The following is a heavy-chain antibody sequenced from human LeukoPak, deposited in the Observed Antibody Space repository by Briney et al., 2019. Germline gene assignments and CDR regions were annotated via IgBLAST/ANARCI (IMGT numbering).Heavy chain of an antibody. J-gene: IGHJ4*02. Sequence: PGGSLRLSCAASGFTFTSYGMHWVRQAPGKGLEWVGMVWYDGSHIKYADSGEGRFSISSDTPKTTLYLQMNSLSADDTSVYYCARGIPIPAPHPIDYWGQGSLVTVSS. CDR3: ARGIPIPAPHPIDY. CDR1: GFTFTSYG. D-gene: IGHD2-21*01. V-gene: IGHV3-33*03. CDR2: VWYDGSHI.